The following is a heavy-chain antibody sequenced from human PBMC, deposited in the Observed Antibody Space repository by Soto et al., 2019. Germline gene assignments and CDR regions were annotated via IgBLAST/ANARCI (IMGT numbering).Heavy chain of an antibody. CDR3: AGDPDSHYNDSHASSYP. CDR1: GGTFSTYT. V-gene: IGHV1-69*08. Sequence: QVQLVQSGAEVKKPGSSVKVSCKASGGTFSTYTITWVRQAPGQGLEWMGRIIPIIGIINYAQKFQGRVTSTADKVTGTAYRERTRLRSDDTAVYYCAGDPDSHYNDSHASSYPWGQGTLVTVSS. D-gene: IGHD3-22*01. J-gene: IGHJ5*02. CDR2: IIPIIGII.